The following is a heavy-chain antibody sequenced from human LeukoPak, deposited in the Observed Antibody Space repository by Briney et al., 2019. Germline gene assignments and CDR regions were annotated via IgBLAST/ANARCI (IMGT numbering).Heavy chain of an antibody. D-gene: IGHD3-22*01. Sequence: PSETLSLTCAVYGGSFSGYYWSWIRQPPGKGLEWIGEINHSGSTNYNPSLKSRVTISVDTSKNQFSLKLSSVTAADTAVYYCAWSPHDYYDSSGYYYYFDYWGQGTLVTVTS. CDR2: INHSGST. CDR1: GGSFSGYY. J-gene: IGHJ4*02. CDR3: AWSPHDYYDSSGYYYYFDY. V-gene: IGHV4-34*01.